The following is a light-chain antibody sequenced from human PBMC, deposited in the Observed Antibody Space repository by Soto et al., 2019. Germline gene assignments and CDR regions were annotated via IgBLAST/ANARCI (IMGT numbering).Light chain of an antibody. Sequence: DIQMTQSPPTLSASVGDRVTITCRASQSIRQYLAWYQQMPGKAPKLLIYGASTLQSGVPSRFSGSGSGTEFPLTISSLQPDDFGTYFCQHHNSYSQTFGQGTKVEIK. CDR3: QHHNSYSQT. J-gene: IGKJ1*01. CDR1: QSIRQY. CDR2: GAS. V-gene: IGKV1-5*01.